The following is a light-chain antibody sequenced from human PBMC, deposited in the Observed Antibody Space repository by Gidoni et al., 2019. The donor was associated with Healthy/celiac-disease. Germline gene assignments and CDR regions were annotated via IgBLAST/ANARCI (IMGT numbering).Light chain of an antibody. CDR1: QSVSSY. CDR2: DAS. J-gene: IGKJ2*03. CDR3: QQRSNWPPKVS. Sequence: EIVFTQSPATLSLSPGERATLSCRASQSVSSYLAWYPQKPGQAPRLLIYDASNSATGIPARFSGSGSGTDFTLTISSLEPEDFAVYYCQQRSNWPPKVSFGQGTKLEIK. V-gene: IGKV3-11*01.